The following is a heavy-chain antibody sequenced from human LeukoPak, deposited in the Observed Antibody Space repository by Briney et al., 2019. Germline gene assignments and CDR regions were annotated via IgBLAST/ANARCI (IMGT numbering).Heavy chain of an antibody. J-gene: IGHJ4*02. Sequence: PGSSLRLSCAASGFTFSSYGMHWVRQAPGKGLEWVAVISYDGSNKYYADSVKGRFTISRDNSKNTLYLQMNSLRAEDTAVYYCAKGIYGHVYWGQGTLVTVSS. CDR1: GFTFSSYG. D-gene: IGHD2/OR15-2a*01. V-gene: IGHV3-30*18. CDR2: ISYDGSNK. CDR3: AKGIYGHVY.